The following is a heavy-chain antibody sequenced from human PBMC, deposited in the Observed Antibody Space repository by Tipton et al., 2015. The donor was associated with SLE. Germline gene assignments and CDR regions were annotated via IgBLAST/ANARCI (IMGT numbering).Heavy chain of an antibody. CDR1: GGSISSGGYY. D-gene: IGHD3-9*01. CDR3: ARDGGDYDILTGSFDY. Sequence: TLSLTCTVSGGSISSGGYYWSWIRQHPGKGLEWIGYIYYSGSTYYNPSLKSRVTISVDTSKNQFSLKLSSVTAADTAVHYCARDGGDYDILTGSFDYWGQGTLVTVSS. V-gene: IGHV4-31*03. CDR2: IYYSGST. J-gene: IGHJ4*02.